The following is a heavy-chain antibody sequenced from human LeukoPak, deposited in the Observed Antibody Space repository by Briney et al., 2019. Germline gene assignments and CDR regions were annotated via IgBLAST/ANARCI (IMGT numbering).Heavy chain of an antibody. D-gene: IGHD6-13*01. Sequence: SETLSLTCTVSGGSISSSSYYWGWIRQPPGKGLEWIGSIYYSGSTYYNPSLKSRVPISVDTSKNQFSLKLSSVTAADTAVYYCARHDGTYSFNWFDPWGQGTLVTVSS. CDR3: ARHDGTYSFNWFDP. J-gene: IGHJ5*02. CDR2: IYYSGST. CDR1: GGSISSSSYY. V-gene: IGHV4-39*01.